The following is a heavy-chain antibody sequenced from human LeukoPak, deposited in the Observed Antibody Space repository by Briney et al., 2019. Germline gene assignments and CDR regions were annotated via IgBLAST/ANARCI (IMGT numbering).Heavy chain of an antibody. J-gene: IGHJ5*02. V-gene: IGHV1-46*01. CDR3: ARTPSYLSGSYQTAEFDP. CDR2: INPSGGST. CDR1: GHTFTSYY. D-gene: IGHD1-26*01. Sequence: ASVKVSCKASGHTFTSYYMHWVRQAPGQGLEWMGIINPSGGSTSYAQKFRGRVTMTRDTSTSTVYMELSSLRSEDTAVYYCARTPSYLSGSYQTAEFDPWGQGTLVTVSS.